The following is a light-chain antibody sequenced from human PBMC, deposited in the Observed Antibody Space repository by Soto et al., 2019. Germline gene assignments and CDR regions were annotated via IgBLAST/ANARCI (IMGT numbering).Light chain of an antibody. Sequence: DIQMTQSPSTLSASVGDRVTITCRTSQSISAWLAWYQQKSGKAPKLLIYKASSLESGTPSRFSGSGSGTEFTLPISSLQPDDFATYYCQQYNFYPWTFGQGTKVEIK. CDR1: QSISAW. CDR2: KAS. J-gene: IGKJ1*01. CDR3: QQYNFYPWT. V-gene: IGKV1-5*03.